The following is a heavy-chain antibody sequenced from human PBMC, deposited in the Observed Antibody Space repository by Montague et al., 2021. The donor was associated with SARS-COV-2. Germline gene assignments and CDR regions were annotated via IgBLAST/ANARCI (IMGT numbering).Heavy chain of an antibody. Sequence: SETLSLTCAVDGRCVGGDCRSRMRQHPGELLEWCEDVNHSGITNYNPSLKSRVTISVDTSKNQFSLKLSSVTAADTAVYYCARVRYYGSGTSLGMDVWGQGTTVTVSS. D-gene: IGHD3-10*01. J-gene: IGHJ6*02. CDR3: ARVRYYGSGTSLGMDV. CDR1: GRCVGGDC. CDR2: VNHSGIT. V-gene: IGHV4-34*01.